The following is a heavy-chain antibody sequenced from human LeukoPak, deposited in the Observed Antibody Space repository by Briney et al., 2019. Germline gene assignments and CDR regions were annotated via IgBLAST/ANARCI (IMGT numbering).Heavy chain of an antibody. Sequence: SETLSLTCTVSGGSISSYYWSWIRQPPGKGLEWIGYIYYSGSTNYNPSLKSRVTISVDTSKNQFSLKLSSVTAADTAVYYCARGAVDTTIGVYFDYWGQGTLVTVSS. CDR3: ARGAVDTTIGVYFDY. CDR1: GGSISSYY. J-gene: IGHJ4*02. V-gene: IGHV4-59*01. CDR2: IYYSGST. D-gene: IGHD5-18*01.